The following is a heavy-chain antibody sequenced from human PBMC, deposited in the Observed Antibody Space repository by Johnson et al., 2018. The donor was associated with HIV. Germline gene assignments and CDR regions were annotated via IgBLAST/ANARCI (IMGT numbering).Heavy chain of an antibody. J-gene: IGHJ3*02. Sequence: VQLVESGGGVVQPGESLRLSCAASGFTFSSYWMSWVRQAPGKGLEWVANITQDGSEMYYADSVKGRFTISRDNAKNSLYLQMNSLRAEDTAVYYCAKEIGQYYYESSGYAFDMWGQGTMVTVSS. CDR1: GFTFSSYW. D-gene: IGHD3-22*01. CDR3: AKEIGQYYYESSGYAFDM. CDR2: ITQDGSEM. V-gene: IGHV3-7*01.